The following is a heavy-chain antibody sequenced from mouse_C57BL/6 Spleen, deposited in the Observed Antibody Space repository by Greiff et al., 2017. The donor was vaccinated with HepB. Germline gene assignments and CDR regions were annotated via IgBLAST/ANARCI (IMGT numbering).Heavy chain of an antibody. CDR2: IYPRDGST. CDR3: ARRLYCGSKYY. Sequence: QVQLQQPGPELVKPGASVKLSCKASGYTFTSYDINWVKQRPGQGLEWIGWIYPRDGSTNYNEKFKGKATLTVATSSSTAYMELHSLTSEGAAVYFGARRLYCGSKYYLGQGTTLTVSS. CDR1: GYTFTSYD. D-gene: IGHD2-1*01. V-gene: IGHV1-85*01. J-gene: IGHJ2*01.